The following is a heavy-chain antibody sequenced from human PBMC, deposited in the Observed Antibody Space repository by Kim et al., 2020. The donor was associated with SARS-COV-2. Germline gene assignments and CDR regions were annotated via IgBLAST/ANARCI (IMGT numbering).Heavy chain of an antibody. Sequence: ASVKVSCKASGYSFTSYSMHWVRQAPGQRLEWMGRINGGNGHTIYSQNFQGRVTITRDTSATTAYMELSSLTSEDTAVYFCMSGLGAYSFDYCGPGTLV. CDR1: GYSFTSYS. CDR3: MSGLGAYSFDY. V-gene: IGHV1-3*01. D-gene: IGHD3-16*01. CDR2: INGGNGHT. J-gene: IGHJ4*02.